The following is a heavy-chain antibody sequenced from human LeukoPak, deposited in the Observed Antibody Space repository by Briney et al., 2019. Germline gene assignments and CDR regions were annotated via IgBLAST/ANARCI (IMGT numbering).Heavy chain of an antibody. Sequence: SETLSLTCAVYGGSFSGYYWSWIRQPPGKGLEWIGEINHSGSTNYNPSLKSRVTISVDTSKNQFSLKLSSVTAADTAVYYCARGPVVVAATLRYYYYYMDVWGKGTTVTISS. CDR1: GGSFSGYY. D-gene: IGHD2-15*01. CDR2: INHSGST. V-gene: IGHV4-34*01. CDR3: ARGPVVVAATLRYYYYYMDV. J-gene: IGHJ6*03.